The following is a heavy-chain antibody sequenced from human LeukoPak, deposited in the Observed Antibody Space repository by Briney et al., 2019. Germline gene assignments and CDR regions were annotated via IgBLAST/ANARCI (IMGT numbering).Heavy chain of an antibody. CDR3: ASGSVVTALDQ. CDR1: GGSITTYY. CDR2: IYYTGNT. J-gene: IGHJ4*02. V-gene: IGHV4-59*01. Sequence: SETLPLTCTVSGGSITTYYWTWIRQPPGKGLEWIGYIYYTGNTNYNPSLESRVTMSVDTSKKEFSLKISSVTAADTAVYFCASGSVVTALDQWGQGTLVTVSS. D-gene: IGHD2-21*02.